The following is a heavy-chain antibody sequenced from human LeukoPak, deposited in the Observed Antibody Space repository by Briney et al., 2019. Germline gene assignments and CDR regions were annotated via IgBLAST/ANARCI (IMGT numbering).Heavy chain of an antibody. CDR2: ISAYNGNT. Sequence: ASVKVSCKASGGTFSSYDISWVRQAPGQGLEWMGWISAYNGNTNYAQKLQGRVTMTTDTSTSTAYMELRSLRSDDTAVYYCARDALTSGIDYWGQGTLVTVSS. J-gene: IGHJ4*02. CDR1: GGTFSSYD. V-gene: IGHV1-18*01. D-gene: IGHD1-26*01. CDR3: ARDALTSGIDY.